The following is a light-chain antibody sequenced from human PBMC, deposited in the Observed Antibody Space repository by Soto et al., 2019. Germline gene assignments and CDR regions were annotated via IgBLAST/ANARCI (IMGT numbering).Light chain of an antibody. CDR2: DVN. CDR3: VSFAGGTYV. CDR1: SIDVGAYIF. V-gene: IGLV2-8*01. Sequence: QSVLTQPPSASGSPGQSVTISCTGTSIDVGAYIFVSWYQQHPGKAPKLMVYDVNRRPPGVPDRFFGSKSGNTASLTVSGLQAEDEADYYCVSFAGGTYVFGTGTKLTVL. J-gene: IGLJ1*01.